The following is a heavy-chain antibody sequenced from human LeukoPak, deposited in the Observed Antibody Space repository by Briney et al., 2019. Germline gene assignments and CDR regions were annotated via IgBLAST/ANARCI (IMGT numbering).Heavy chain of an antibody. CDR1: GFTFSSYA. CDR2: IKQDGSEK. Sequence: GGSLRLSCAASGFTFSSYAMSWVRQAPGKGLEWVANIKQDGSEKYYVDSVKGRFTISRDNAKNSLYLQMNSLRAEDTAVYYCARGANDQTYYFDYWGQGTLDTVSS. V-gene: IGHV3-7*01. CDR3: ARGANDQTYYFDY. J-gene: IGHJ4*02. D-gene: IGHD1-1*01.